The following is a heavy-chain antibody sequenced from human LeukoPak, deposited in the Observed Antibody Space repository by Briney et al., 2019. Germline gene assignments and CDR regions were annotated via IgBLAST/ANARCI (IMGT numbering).Heavy chain of an antibody. J-gene: IGHJ4*02. V-gene: IGHV3-48*03. Sequence: GGSPRLSCAASGFTFSSYEMHWVRQAPGKGLEWVSYISNSGSTIYYADSVKGRFTISRDNAKNSLYLQMNSLRAEDTAVYYCARDSGGSSPFDYWGQGTLVTVSS. CDR3: ARDSGGSSPFDY. D-gene: IGHD2-15*01. CDR1: GFTFSSYE. CDR2: ISNSGSTI.